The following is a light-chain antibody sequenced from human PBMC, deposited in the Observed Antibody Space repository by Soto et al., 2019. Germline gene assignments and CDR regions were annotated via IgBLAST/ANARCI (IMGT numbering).Light chain of an antibody. J-gene: IGKJ1*01. CDR3: QQRSDWPWT. V-gene: IGKV3D-20*02. Sequence: EIVLTQFPGTLSLSPGERATLSCRASQSVTSSSLAWYQQKVGRAPRVLIYGASNRATGIPDRFSGSGSGTDFTLTITGLEPEDFAVYYCQQRSDWPWTFGQGTKVDIK. CDR2: GAS. CDR1: QSVTSSS.